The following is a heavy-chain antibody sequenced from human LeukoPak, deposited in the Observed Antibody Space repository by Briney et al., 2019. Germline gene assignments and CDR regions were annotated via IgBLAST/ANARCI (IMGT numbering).Heavy chain of an antibody. V-gene: IGHV4-61*02. J-gene: IGHJ6*03. CDR1: GGSISSGSYY. CDR2: IYTSGST. D-gene: IGHD3-10*01. Sequence: SETLSLTCTVSGGSISSGSYYWSWIRQPAGKGLEWIGRIYTSGSTNYNPSLKSRVTISVDTSKNQFSLKLSSVTAADTAVYYCARTGDYYGSGSYYKGAYYYYMDVWGKGTTVTISS. CDR3: ARTGDYYGSGSYYKGAYYYYMDV.